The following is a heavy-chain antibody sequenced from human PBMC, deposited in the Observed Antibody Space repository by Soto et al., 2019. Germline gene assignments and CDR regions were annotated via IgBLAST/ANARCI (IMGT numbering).Heavy chain of an antibody. CDR3: ARDGVGGTVFFGYLDY. J-gene: IGHJ4*02. CDR2: IRFDGSNI. D-gene: IGHD1-26*01. Sequence: QVQLVESGGGVVQPGRSLRLSCAVSEIIFSGYGMHWVRQAPGKGLEWVAVIRFDGSNIHYADSVKGRFTISRDNSKNTLYVQMDRLRAEYRAVYYCARDGVGGTVFFGYLDYWGQGALVTVSS. CDR1: EIIFSGYG. V-gene: IGHV3-33*01.